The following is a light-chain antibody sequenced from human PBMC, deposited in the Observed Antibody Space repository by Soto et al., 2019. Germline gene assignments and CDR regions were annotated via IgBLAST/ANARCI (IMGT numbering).Light chain of an antibody. J-gene: IGLJ1*01. Sequence: QPVLTQPPSASGTPGQRVTLSCSGSNSNIGSNTVNWYQQLPGTAPKLLIYYDNLRPSGVPDRISGSKSGTSASLAISGLQSDDEADYYCAAWDESLNGRVFGTGTKVTVL. CDR1: NSNIGSNT. CDR3: AAWDESLNGRV. CDR2: YDN. V-gene: IGLV1-44*01.